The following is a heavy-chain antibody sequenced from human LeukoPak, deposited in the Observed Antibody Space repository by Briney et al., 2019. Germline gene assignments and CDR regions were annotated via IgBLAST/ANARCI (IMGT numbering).Heavy chain of an antibody. CDR2: IYYSGST. Sequence: SETLSLTCTVPGGSISSGDYSWSWIRQPPGKGLEWIGYIYYSGSTYYNPSLKSRVTISVDTSKNQFSLKLSSVTAADTAVYYCARVGRHDYGDSGFDYWGQGTLVTVSS. J-gene: IGHJ4*02. V-gene: IGHV4-30-4*01. CDR1: GGSISSGDYS. CDR3: ARVGRHDYGDSGFDY. D-gene: IGHD4-17*01.